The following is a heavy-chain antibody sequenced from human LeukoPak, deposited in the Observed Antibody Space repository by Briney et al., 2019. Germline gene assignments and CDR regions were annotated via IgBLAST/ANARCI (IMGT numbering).Heavy chain of an antibody. CDR1: GFTFSSYW. J-gene: IGHJ4*02. Sequence: GGSVRLSCAASGFTFSSYWMYWVRHAPWKGLVWVSRINSDGSSTSYADSVKGRFTISRDNAKNTLYLQMNSLRAEDTAVYYCARDRYSGSYSDYWGQGTLVTVSS. CDR2: INSDGSST. D-gene: IGHD1-26*01. V-gene: IGHV3-74*01. CDR3: ARDRYSGSYSDY.